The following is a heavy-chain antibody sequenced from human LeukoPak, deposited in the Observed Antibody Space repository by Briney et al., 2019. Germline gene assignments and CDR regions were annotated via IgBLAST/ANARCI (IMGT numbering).Heavy chain of an antibody. Sequence: GASVKASCKASGYTFTGYYMHWVRQAPGQGLEWMGWINPNSGGTNYAQKFQGRVTMTRDTSISTAYMELSRLRSDDTAVYYCARDGIEMATIDAFDIWGQGTMVTVSS. V-gene: IGHV1-2*02. CDR1: GYTFTGYY. D-gene: IGHD5-24*01. CDR3: ARDGIEMATIDAFDI. CDR2: INPNSGGT. J-gene: IGHJ3*02.